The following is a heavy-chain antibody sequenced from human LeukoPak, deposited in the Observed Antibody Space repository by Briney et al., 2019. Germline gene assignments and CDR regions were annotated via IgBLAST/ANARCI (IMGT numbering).Heavy chain of an antibody. V-gene: IGHV3-21*01. CDR2: ISSSSSYI. J-gene: IGHJ4*02. CDR1: GFTFSSYS. Sequence: PGGSLRLSCAASGFTFSSYSMNWVRQAPGKGLEWVSSISSSSSYIYYADSVKGRFTISRDNAKNSLYLQMNSLRAEDTAVYYCARDRSRYYYGSGSYYPVDYWGQGTLVTVSS. D-gene: IGHD3-10*01. CDR3: ARDRSRYYYGSGSYYPVDY.